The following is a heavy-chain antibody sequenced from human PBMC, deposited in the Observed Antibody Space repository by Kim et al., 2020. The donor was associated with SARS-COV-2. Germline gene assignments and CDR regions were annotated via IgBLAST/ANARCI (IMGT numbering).Heavy chain of an antibody. Sequence: AASVKGRFTISRDNSKNTLYLQMNSLRAEDTAVYYCANPSRGYSGYDGDYWGQGTLVTVSS. V-gene: IGHV3-23*01. CDR3: ANPSRGYSGYDGDY. J-gene: IGHJ4*02. D-gene: IGHD5-12*01.